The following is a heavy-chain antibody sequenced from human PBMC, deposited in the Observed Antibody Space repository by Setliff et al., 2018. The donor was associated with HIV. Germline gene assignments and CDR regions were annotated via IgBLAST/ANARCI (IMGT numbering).Heavy chain of an antibody. CDR3: ARVGPFEFDSSGYAEF. CDR1: GYTFSTYA. Sequence: GASVKVSCKASGYTFSTYAMHWVRQAPGQRLEWMGWISAGKGMTKYSKKFQGRVTLTRDTAASTAYMELSSLRSEDTAVYFCARVGPFEFDSSGYAEFWGQGTPVTVSS. CDR2: ISAGKGMT. D-gene: IGHD3-22*01. J-gene: IGHJ4*02. V-gene: IGHV1-3*01.